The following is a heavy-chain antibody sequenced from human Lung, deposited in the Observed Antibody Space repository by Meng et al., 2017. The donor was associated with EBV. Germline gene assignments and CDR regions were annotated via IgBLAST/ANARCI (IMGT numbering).Heavy chain of an antibody. CDR1: GGSFSGYY. V-gene: IGHV4-34*01. Sequence: GQLPRWGGGLLKASAALSLTCAVYGGSFSGYYWSWIRQPPGKGLEWIGEINHSGSTNYNPSLKSRVTISVDTSKNQFSLKLSSVTAADTAVYYCARGGMTTVTTYYFDYWGQGTLVTVSS. J-gene: IGHJ4*02. D-gene: IGHD4-17*01. CDR2: INHSGST. CDR3: ARGGMTTVTTYYFDY.